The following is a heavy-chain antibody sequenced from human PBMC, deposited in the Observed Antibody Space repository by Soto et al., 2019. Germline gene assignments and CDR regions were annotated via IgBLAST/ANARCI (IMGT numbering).Heavy chain of an antibody. CDR3: ARDRHYDFWSGYPEVNYYMDV. CDR2: IKQDGSEK. J-gene: IGHJ6*03. D-gene: IGHD3-3*01. CDR1: GFTFSSYW. V-gene: IGHV3-7*01. Sequence: PGGSLRLSCAASGFTFSSYWMSWVRQAPGKGLEWVANIKQDGSEKYYVDSVKGRFTISRDNAKNSLYLQMNSLRAEDTAVYYCARDRHYDFWSGYPEVNYYMDVWGKGTTVTVSS.